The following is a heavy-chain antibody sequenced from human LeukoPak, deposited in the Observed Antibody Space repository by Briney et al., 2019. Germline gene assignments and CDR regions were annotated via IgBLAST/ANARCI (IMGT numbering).Heavy chain of an antibody. CDR1: GGSISSYY. Sequence: SETLSLTCTVSGGSISSYYWSWIRQPAGKGLEWIGRIYTSGSTNYNPSLNSRVTMSVDTSKNQFSLKLSSVTAADTAVNYCARDRERGYDFDYWGQGTLVTVSS. CDR3: ARDRERGYDFDY. J-gene: IGHJ4*02. V-gene: IGHV4-4*07. D-gene: IGHD5-12*01. CDR2: IYTSGST.